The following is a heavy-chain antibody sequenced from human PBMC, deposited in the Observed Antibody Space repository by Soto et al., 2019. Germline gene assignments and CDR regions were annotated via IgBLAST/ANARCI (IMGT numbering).Heavy chain of an antibody. Sequence: ASVKVSCKXSGYTFTSYGISWVRQAPGQGLEWMGWISAYNGNTNYAQKLQGRVTMTTDTSTSTAYMELRSLRSDDTAVYYCAKTHGSGSYTYYYYGMDVWGQGTTVTVSS. D-gene: IGHD3-10*01. CDR3: AKTHGSGSYTYYYYGMDV. CDR2: ISAYNGNT. J-gene: IGHJ6*02. V-gene: IGHV1-18*01. CDR1: GYTFTSYG.